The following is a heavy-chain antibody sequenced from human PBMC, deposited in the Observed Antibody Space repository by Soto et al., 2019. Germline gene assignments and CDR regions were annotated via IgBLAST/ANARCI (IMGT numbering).Heavy chain of an antibody. J-gene: IGHJ6*02. Sequence: QVQLVQSGAEVKKPGSSVKVSCKASGGTFSSYAISWVRQAPGQGLEWMGGIIPIYGTANYAQKFQGRVTIAADESTSTAYMGLSGLRSEDTAVYYCATTITIFGVVPLGYYYGMDVWGQGTTVTVSS. CDR2: IIPIYGTA. CDR1: GGTFSSYA. CDR3: ATTITIFGVVPLGYYYGMDV. D-gene: IGHD3-3*01. V-gene: IGHV1-69*01.